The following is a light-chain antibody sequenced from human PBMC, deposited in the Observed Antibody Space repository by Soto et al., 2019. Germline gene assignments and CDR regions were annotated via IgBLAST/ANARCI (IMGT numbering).Light chain of an antibody. CDR2: EVV. J-gene: IGLJ3*02. CDR1: SSDVGGYNY. Sequence: QSVLTQPPSASGSPGQSVAISCTGTSSDVGGYNYVSWYQQHPGKAPKLIIYEVVKRPSGVPDRFSGSKSGNTASLTVSGLQPEDEADYYCSSHGGSGVFGGRTQLTVL. V-gene: IGLV2-8*01. CDR3: SSHGGSGV.